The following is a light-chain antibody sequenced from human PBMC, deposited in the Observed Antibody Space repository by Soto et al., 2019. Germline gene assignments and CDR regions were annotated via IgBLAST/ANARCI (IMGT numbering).Light chain of an antibody. CDR1: QDINSY. CDR3: QQLNMYPRP. V-gene: IGKV1D-16*01. CDR2: AAS. J-gene: IGKJ4*01. Sequence: DVQMTQSPSSLSASVGDRVTITCRASQDINSYLAWYQQKPGNAPKSLIYAASSLQIVVPSRFSGSESGTDFNLTINNLHPEDSATYYCQQLNMYPRPFGGGTKVEIK.